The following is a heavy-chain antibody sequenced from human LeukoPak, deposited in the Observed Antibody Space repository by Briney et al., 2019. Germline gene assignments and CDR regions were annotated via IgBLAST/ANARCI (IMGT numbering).Heavy chain of an antibody. J-gene: IGHJ4*02. V-gene: IGHV4-59*01. D-gene: IGHD1-1*01. CDR2: IEYTGSS. CDR1: GGSITGYY. Sequence: SETLSLSCFVSGGSITGYYWSWIRQSPGKGLKWIAYIEYTGSSNYNPSLKSRVTISVDMSKNQFSLKLTSVTAADTAVYYCARVGNAEGGYYFDYWGQGTQVIVSS. CDR3: ARVGNAEGGYYFDY.